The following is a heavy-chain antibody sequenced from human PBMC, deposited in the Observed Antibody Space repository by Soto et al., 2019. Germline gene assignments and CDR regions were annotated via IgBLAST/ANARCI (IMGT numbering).Heavy chain of an antibody. Sequence: SEKVSCKASGFSFTSSAMHWVRQSPGQGLEWMGGIIPIFGTANYAQKFQGRVTITADESTSTADMELSSLSSEEPAVYYCARVDYDYVICNWG. CDR1: GFSFTSSA. D-gene: IGHD3-16*01. CDR3: ARVDYDYVICN. J-gene: IGHJ1*01. CDR2: IIPIFGTA. V-gene: IGHV1-69*13.